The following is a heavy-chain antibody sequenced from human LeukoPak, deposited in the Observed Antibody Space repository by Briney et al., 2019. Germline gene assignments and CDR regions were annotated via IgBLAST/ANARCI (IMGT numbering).Heavy chain of an antibody. Sequence: SETLSLTCSVSGGSISSSGVYWGWIRQPPGKGLEWIASIYYGGSTYYNPSLKSRVTISVDMSNNQFSLKLTYVTAADSAVYYCARGITRYIDSWGQGTLVTVSS. D-gene: IGHD2-2*01. J-gene: IGHJ4*02. CDR2: IYYGGST. V-gene: IGHV4-39*01. CDR1: GGSISSSGVY. CDR3: ARGITRYIDS.